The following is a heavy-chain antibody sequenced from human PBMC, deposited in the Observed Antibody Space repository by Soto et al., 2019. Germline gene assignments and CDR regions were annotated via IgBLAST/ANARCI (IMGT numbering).Heavy chain of an antibody. J-gene: IGHJ4*02. Sequence: QVQLVQSGAEVKKPGSSVKVSCKASGGTFSSYTISWVRQAPGQGLEWMGRIIPILGIANYAQKFQGRVTITADKSTSTAYMELSSLRSVDTAVYYCARSVRHYCGGDCYPDYWGQGTLVTVSS. CDR2: IIPILGIA. V-gene: IGHV1-69*02. CDR3: ARSVRHYCGGDCYPDY. CDR1: GGTFSSYT. D-gene: IGHD2-21*02.